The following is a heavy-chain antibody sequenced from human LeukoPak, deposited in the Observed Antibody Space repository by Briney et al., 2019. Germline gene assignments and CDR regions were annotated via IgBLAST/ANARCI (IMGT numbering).Heavy chain of an antibody. CDR3: AREITLTGYKFGLGFNY. J-gene: IGHJ4*02. Sequence: SETLSLTCTVSGGSISSYYWSWIRQSPEMGLEWIGSIYYSGATDYNPSLKSRVTISADTSNNQFSLRLRSVTAADTAVYYCAREITLTGYKFGLGFNYWGQGTLVTVSS. D-gene: IGHD5-12*01. CDR2: IYYSGAT. V-gene: IGHV4-59*01. CDR1: GGSISSYY.